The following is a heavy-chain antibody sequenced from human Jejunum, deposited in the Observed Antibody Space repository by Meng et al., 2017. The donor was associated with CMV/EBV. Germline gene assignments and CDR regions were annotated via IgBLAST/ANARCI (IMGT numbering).Heavy chain of an antibody. J-gene: IGHJ4*02. V-gene: IGHV3-73*01. D-gene: IGHD4-11*01. CDR3: TRADSSNYGTLFDY. Sequence: FTFSGSAVHGVRQASGKGLEWVGRIRGKAHSYATVYTASVKGRFTISRDDSKNTAYLEMNSLKTEDTAVYYCTRADSSNYGTLFDYWGQGTLVTVSS. CDR1: FTFSGSA. CDR2: IRGKAHSYAT.